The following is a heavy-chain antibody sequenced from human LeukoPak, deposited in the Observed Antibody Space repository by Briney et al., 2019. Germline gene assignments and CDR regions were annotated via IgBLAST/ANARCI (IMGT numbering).Heavy chain of an antibody. CDR3: VRRVRYFGQNDY. J-gene: IGHJ4*02. CDR1: GASMSDYY. CDR2: IYYTGSN. Sequence: SETLSLTCTVSGASMSDYYWSWIRQPPGKGLEWIGYIYYTGSNNYNPSLKSRVTMSVDTSKNQISLKLSSVTAAASAVYYCVRRVRYFGQNDYWGQGTLVTVSS. V-gene: IGHV4-59*08. D-gene: IGHD3-9*01.